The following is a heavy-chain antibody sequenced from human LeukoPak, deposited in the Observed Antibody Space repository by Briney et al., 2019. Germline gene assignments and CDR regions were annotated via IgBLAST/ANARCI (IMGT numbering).Heavy chain of an antibody. CDR3: AKAGTLDTAMMHFDY. Sequence: PGGSLRLSCAPSGFTFSSYGMHWVRQAPGKGLEWVAFIRYDGSNKYYADSVKGRFTISRDNSKNTLYLQMNSLRAEDTAVYYCAKAGTLDTAMMHFDYWGQGTLVTVSS. V-gene: IGHV3-30*02. D-gene: IGHD5-18*01. J-gene: IGHJ4*02. CDR1: GFTFSSYG. CDR2: IRYDGSNK.